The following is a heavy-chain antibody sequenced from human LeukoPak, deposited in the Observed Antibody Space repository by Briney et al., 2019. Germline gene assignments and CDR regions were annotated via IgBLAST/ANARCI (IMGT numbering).Heavy chain of an antibody. CDR3: ASGYSPWYFDY. Sequence: ASVKVSCKASGYTFSSYYMHWVRQAPGQGLEWMGIINPSGGSTSYAQKFQGRVTMTRDASTSTVYMELSSLRSEDTAVYYCASGYSPWYFDYWGQGTLVTVSS. J-gene: IGHJ4*02. V-gene: IGHV1-46*01. D-gene: IGHD3-22*01. CDR2: INPSGGST. CDR1: GYTFSSYY.